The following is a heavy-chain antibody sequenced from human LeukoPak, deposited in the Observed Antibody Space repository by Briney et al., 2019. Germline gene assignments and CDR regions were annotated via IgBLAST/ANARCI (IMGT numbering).Heavy chain of an antibody. V-gene: IGHV1-3*01. CDR2: INLGNGDT. CDR1: GYTFTNYA. CDR3: ARERWHCRVNCYSVYYYALDV. D-gene: IGHD2-15*01. J-gene: IGHJ6*02. Sequence: ASVKVSCKGSGYTFTNYAVHWVRQAPGQRLEWLGWINLGNGDTKYSQNFQGRVTVTSDTSAATAYVELNSLTSEDTAVYYCARERWHCRVNCYSVYYYALDVWGQGTTVTVSS.